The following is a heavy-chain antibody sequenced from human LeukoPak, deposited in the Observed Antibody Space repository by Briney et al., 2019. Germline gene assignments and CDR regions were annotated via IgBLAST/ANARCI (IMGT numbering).Heavy chain of an antibody. J-gene: IGHJ4*02. CDR2: MNPNSGNT. CDR3: ARAAGYTSGSYYYY. V-gene: IGHV1-8*02. D-gene: IGHD1-26*01. Sequence: ASVKVSCKASGYTFTGYYIHWVRQATGQGLEWMGWMNPNSGNTGYAQKFQGRVTMTRNTSISTAYMELSSLRSEDTAVYYCARAAGYTSGSYYYYWGQGTLVTVSS. CDR1: GYTFTGYY.